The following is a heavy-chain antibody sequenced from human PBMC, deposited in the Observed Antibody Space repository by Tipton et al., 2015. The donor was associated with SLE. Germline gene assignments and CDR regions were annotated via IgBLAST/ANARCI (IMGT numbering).Heavy chain of an antibody. CDR1: GFTFDTYS. CDR3: ARDQGIAVAGFFDY. J-gene: IGHJ4*02. D-gene: IGHD6-19*01. CDR2: ISSSSSYI. V-gene: IGHV3-21*01. Sequence: SLRLSCASSGFTFDTYSMNWVRQAPGKGLEWVSSISSSSSYIYYADSVKGRFTISRDNAKNSLYLQMNSLRAEDTAVYYCARDQGIAVAGFFDYWGQGTLVTVSS.